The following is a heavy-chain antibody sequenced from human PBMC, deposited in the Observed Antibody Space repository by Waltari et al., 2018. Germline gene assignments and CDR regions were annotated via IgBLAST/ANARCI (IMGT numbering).Heavy chain of an antibody. CDR1: GGSISRHS. CDR3: ARQPGSGSYYWLHDAFDI. CDR2: IYYSGST. D-gene: IGHD3-10*01. J-gene: IGHJ3*02. V-gene: IGHV4-59*11. Sequence: QVQLQESGPGLVKPSETLSLTCTVSGGSISRHSWSWIRPAPGKGLELIGYIYYSGSTNYNPSLKSRVTISVDTSKNQFSLKLSSVTAADTAVYYCARQPGSGSYYWLHDAFDIWGQGTMVTVSS.